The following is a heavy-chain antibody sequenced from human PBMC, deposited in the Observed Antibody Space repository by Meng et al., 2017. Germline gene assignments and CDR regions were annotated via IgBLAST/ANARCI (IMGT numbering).Heavy chain of an antibody. D-gene: IGHD6-13*01. CDR2: IERKSDGGTI. J-gene: IGHJ4*02. V-gene: IGHV3-15*04. CDR3: ATGAAAADH. CDR1: GLRFTDAW. Sequence: EVQLVGSGGGSVKRGGSISFSCVASGLRFTDAWMSWVRQAPGKGLEWVGRIERKSDGGTIYYAAPVKGRFTISRDDSKNTLYLQMDSLINEDTAVYFCATGAAAADHWGQGTLVTVSS.